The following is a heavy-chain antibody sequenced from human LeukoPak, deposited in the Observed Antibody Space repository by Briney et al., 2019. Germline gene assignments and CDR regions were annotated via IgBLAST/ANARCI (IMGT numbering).Heavy chain of an antibody. CDR1: GYTFTGYW. D-gene: IGHD3-9*01. V-gene: IGHV5-51*01. CDR2: IYPGDSDT. Sequence: GESLKISCKASGYTFTGYWIGWVRQMPGKGLEWMAIIYPGDSDTRYSPSFQGQVTISADKSISTAYLQWSSLKASDTAMYYCVGSTGYPYYFDYWGQGTLVTVSS. J-gene: IGHJ4*02. CDR3: VGSTGYPYYFDY.